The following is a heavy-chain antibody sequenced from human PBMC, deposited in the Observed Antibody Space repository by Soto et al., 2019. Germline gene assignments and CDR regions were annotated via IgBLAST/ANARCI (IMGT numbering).Heavy chain of an antibody. J-gene: IGHJ1*01. D-gene: IGHD4-17*01. CDR2: IYSGGST. CDR1: DFTVSSHY. Sequence: PGGSLRLSCAASDFTVSSHYMSWVRQAPGKGLEWVSVIYSGGSTYYTDSVKGRFTISRDNSKNMLYLQMNSLRAEDTAVYYCAKHYGGNSRGYFQHWGQGT. CDR3: AKHYGGNSRGYFQH. V-gene: IGHV3-66*04.